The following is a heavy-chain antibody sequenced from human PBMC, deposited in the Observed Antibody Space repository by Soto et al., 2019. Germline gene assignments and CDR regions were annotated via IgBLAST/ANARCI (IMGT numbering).Heavy chain of an antibody. Sequence: QVQLVQSGGEVKKPGASVKVSCKASGYIFVNYGIAWVRQAPRQGLEWMGWISPYTGNTHSASKVQGRLTMTTDTSTSTAYMELGSLTSDDTAVYYCVMVDNYVTPTPQDVWGQGTTVTVSS. CDR3: VMVDNYVTPTPQDV. CDR2: ISPYTGNT. J-gene: IGHJ6*02. CDR1: GYIFVNYG. V-gene: IGHV1-18*01. D-gene: IGHD3-16*01.